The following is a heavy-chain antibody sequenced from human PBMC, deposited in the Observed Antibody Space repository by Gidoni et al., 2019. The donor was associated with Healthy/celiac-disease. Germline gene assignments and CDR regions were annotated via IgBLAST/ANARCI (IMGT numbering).Heavy chain of an antibody. CDR3: ARAYYYDSSGYYLENYFDY. J-gene: IGHJ4*02. CDR1: GGSISSSSYY. V-gene: IGHV4-39*07. D-gene: IGHD3-22*01. CDR2: IYYSGST. Sequence: CPVSGGSISSSSYYWGWIRQPPGKGLEWIGSIYYSGSTYYNPSLKSRVTISVDTSKNQFSLKLSSVTAADTAVYYCARAYYYDSSGYYLENYFDYWGQGPLVTVSS.